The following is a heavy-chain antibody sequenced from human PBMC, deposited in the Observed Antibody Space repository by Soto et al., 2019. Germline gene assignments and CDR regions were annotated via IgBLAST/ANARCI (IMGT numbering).Heavy chain of an antibody. D-gene: IGHD5-12*01. CDR3: ARDGSRGYGDYDY. CDR2: ISYSGNT. CDR1: GGSISSGAYY. V-gene: IGHV4-31*03. J-gene: IGHJ4*02. Sequence: SETLYLTCTVSGGSISSGAYYWSWIRQHPGKGLDWIGYISYSGNTYYNPSPKSRVTISLDTSKNQFSLKLSSVTAADTAVYYCARDGSRGYGDYDYWGQGTLVTVSS.